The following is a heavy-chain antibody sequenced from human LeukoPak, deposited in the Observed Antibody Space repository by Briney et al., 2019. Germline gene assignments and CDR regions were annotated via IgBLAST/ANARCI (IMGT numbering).Heavy chain of an antibody. CDR3: ARDREGEGSYCVY. CDR1: GFTFSSYS. J-gene: IGHJ4*02. D-gene: IGHD3-10*01. V-gene: IGHV3-21*01. Sequence: GGSLRLSCAASGFTFSSYSMNWVRQAPGKGLEWVSSISSSSSYIYYADSVKGRFTISRDNAKNSLYLQMNSLRAEDTAVYYCARDREGEGSYCVYWGQGTLVTVSS. CDR2: ISSSSSYI.